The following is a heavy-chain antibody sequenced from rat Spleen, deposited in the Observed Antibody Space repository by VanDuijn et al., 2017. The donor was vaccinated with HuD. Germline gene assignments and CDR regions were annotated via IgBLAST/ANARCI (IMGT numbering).Heavy chain of an antibody. CDR1: GFTFSNYG. J-gene: IGHJ4*01. V-gene: IGHV5-25*01. Sequence: EVQLVESGGGLVQPGRSMKLSCAASGFTFSNYGMAWVRQAPTKGLEWVASISTGDNTYYPDSVKGRFTISRDDAKSTLYLQMNSLRSEDTATYYCTRGGGVMDAWGQGASVTVSS. CDR2: ISTGDNT. CDR3: TRGGGVMDA.